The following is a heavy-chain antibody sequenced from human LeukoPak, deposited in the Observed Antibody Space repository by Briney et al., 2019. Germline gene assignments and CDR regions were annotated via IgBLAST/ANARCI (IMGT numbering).Heavy chain of an antibody. V-gene: IGHV1-46*01. CDR2: INPSGGST. J-gene: IGHJ6*02. CDR3: ARVFRGYSGYRRQYYYYGMDV. CDR1: GYTFTSYY. D-gene: IGHD5-12*01. Sequence: VASVKVSCTASGYTFTSYYMHWVRQAPGQGLEWMGIINPSGGSTSYAQKFQGRVTMTRDTSTSTAYMELSSLRSEDTAVYYCARVFRGYSGYRRQYYYYGMDVWAKGPRSPSP.